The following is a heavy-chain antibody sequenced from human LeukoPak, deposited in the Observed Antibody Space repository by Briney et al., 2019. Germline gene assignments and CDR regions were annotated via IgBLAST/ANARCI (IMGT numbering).Heavy chain of an antibody. CDR1: GFTFSSDS. J-gene: IGHJ4*02. V-gene: IGHV3-7*01. Sequence: GGSLRLSCAASGFTFSSDSMTWVRQAPGKGLEWVANIKQDGSEKYYVDSVKGRFTISRDNAKNSLYLQMNSLRAEDTAVYYCARPLLSSWYGWWVYWGQGTLVTVSS. D-gene: IGHD6-13*01. CDR2: IKQDGSEK. CDR3: ARPLLSSWYGWWVY.